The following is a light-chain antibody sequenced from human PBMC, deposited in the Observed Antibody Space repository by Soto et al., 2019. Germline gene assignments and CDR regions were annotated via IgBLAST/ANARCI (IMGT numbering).Light chain of an antibody. CDR2: GAS. V-gene: IGKV3-15*01. CDR3: QQYNNWWT. Sequence: EIVLTQSPAALSVSTGERATLSCRASQSVSSNLAWYHQKPGQAPRLLIYGASTRATGIPARFSGSGSGTEFTLTISSLQSEDFAVYYCQQYNNWWTFGQGTKVDIK. J-gene: IGKJ1*01. CDR1: QSVSSN.